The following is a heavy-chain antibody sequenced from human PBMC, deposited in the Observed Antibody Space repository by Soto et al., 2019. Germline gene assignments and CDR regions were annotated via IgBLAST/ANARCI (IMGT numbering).Heavy chain of an antibody. V-gene: IGHV4-30-4*01. D-gene: IGHD6-13*01. CDR2: IYYSGST. Sequence: SETLSLTCTVSGDSINSADYYWSWIRQPPGKGLEWIGHIYYSGSTYYSPSLKSRVTISIDTSKNQFSLKMTSVTAADTAVYYCARDRGSTWMYKWFDPWGQGSQVTVSS. J-gene: IGHJ5*02. CDR1: GDSINSADYY. CDR3: ARDRGSTWMYKWFDP.